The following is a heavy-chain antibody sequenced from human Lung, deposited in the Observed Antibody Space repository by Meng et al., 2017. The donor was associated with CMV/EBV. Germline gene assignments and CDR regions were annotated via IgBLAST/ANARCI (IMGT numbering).Heavy chain of an antibody. Sequence: SETLSLTCTVSGGSISNYYWSWIRQPPGKGLEWIGYIYYTGSTNYNPSLKSRVNIPLDTPKNQFSLKLSSVTAADTAVYYCARVVKDIVVVPAAIWFDPWGQRTLVTVSS. V-gene: IGHV4-59*01. CDR2: IYYTGST. J-gene: IGHJ5*02. CDR3: ARVVKDIVVVPAAIWFDP. D-gene: IGHD2-2*01. CDR1: GGSISNYY.